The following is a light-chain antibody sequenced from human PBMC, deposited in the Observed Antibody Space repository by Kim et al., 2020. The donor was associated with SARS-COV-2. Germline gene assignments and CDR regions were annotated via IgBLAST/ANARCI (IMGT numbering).Light chain of an antibody. CDR1: SYNCGRNF. J-gene: IGLJ3*02. CDR3: AAWDDSLSGSWV. CDR2: RNN. Sequence: RVTIRCSGGSYNCGRNFGYRRPQPHGTAPKILFYRNNQRPSGVPVRFSGSKSGTSGSLAISGLRSEDEADYYCAAWDDSLSGSWVFGGGTQLTVL. V-gene: IGLV1-47*01.